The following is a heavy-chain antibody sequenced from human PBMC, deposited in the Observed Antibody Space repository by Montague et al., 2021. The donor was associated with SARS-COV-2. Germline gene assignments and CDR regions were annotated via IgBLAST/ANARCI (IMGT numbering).Heavy chain of an antibody. CDR1: GDSVSSKSVA. Sequence: CAISGDSVSSKSVAWNWIRQFPSRGLEWLGRTYYRSKWDSDYAXXXKXGLVITPDTSKNQVSLQLNSVIPEDTAVYFCASSGITLTGLDAFDIWGQGTMVTVSS. CDR3: ASSGITLTGLDAFDI. CDR2: TYYRSKWDS. D-gene: IGHD3-9*01. V-gene: IGHV6-1*01. J-gene: IGHJ3*02.